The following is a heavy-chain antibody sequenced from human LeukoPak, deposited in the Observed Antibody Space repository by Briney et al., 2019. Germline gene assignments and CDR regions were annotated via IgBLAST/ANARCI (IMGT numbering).Heavy chain of an antibody. V-gene: IGHV3-48*03. CDR2: ITSSGSTI. D-gene: IGHD5-24*01. J-gene: IGHJ6*03. Sequence: GGSLRLSCAASGFTFSDYDMNWVRQAPGKGLEWTSYITSSGSTIYYADSVKGRFTISRDNAKNSLNLQMKTLRAEDTATYYCARDERDGYNSDHYYMDVWGKGTTVTVS. CDR3: ARDERDGYNSDHYYMDV. CDR1: GFTFSDYD.